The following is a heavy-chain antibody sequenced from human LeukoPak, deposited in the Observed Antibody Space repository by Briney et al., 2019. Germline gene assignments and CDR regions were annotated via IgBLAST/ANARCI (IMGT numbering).Heavy chain of an antibody. V-gene: IGHV4-34*01. Sequence: PSETLSLTCAVYGGSFSGYYWSWIRQPPGKGLEWIGEINHSGSTNYNPSLKSRVTVSVDNSKNQFSLRLTSVTAADTAVYYCARNGDSSSVVDWGQGTLVTVSS. D-gene: IGHD4-17*01. CDR1: GGSFSGYY. CDR3: ARNGDSSSVVD. CDR2: INHSGST. J-gene: IGHJ4*02.